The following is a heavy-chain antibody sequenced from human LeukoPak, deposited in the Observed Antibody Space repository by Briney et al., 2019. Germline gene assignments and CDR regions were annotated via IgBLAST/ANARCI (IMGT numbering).Heavy chain of an antibody. V-gene: IGHV1-46*01. D-gene: IGHD6-19*01. J-gene: IGHJ5*02. CDR1: GYTFTSYY. CDR3: ARDGRVAGTGENWFDP. CDR2: INPSGGST. Sequence: ASVKVSCKASGYTFTSYYMHWVLQAPGQGLEWMGIINPSGGSTSYAQKFQGRVTMTRDTSTSTVYMELSSLRSEDTAVYYCARDGRVAGTGENWFDPWGQGTLVTVSS.